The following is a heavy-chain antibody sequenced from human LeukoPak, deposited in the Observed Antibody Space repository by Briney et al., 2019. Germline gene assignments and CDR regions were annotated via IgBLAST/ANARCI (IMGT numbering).Heavy chain of an antibody. CDR3: ARGGYDRHIDY. CDR2: IYTSGRP. D-gene: IGHD5-12*01. V-gene: IGHV4-61*02. CDR1: GGSISSGSYY. J-gene: IGHJ4*02. Sequence: PSETLSLTCTVSGGSISSGSYYWSWIRQPAGKGLEWIGRIYTSGRPTYTPSLKSRVTISVDTSKNQFSLKLSSVTAADTAVYYCARGGYDRHIDYWGQGTLVTVSS.